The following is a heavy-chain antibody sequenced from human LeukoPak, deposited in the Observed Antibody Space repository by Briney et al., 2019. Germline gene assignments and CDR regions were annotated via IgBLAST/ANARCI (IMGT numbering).Heavy chain of an antibody. CDR2: IIPIFGTA. V-gene: IGHV1-69*13. CDR3: ARIPGYSSSWYSYYYYGMDV. J-gene: IGHJ6*02. D-gene: IGHD6-13*01. Sequence: GASVKVSCKASGGTFSSYAISWVRQAPGQGLEWMGGIIPIFGTANYAQKFQGRVTITAGESTSTAYMELSSLRSEDTAVYYCARIPGYSSSWYSYYYYGMDVWGQGTTVTVSS. CDR1: GGTFSSYA.